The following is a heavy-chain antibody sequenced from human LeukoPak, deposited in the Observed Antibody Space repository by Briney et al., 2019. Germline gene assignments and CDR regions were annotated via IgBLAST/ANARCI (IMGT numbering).Heavy chain of an antibody. CDR3: ASAPVVTGPPDY. D-gene: IGHD2-21*02. CDR2: ISYDGSNK. CDR1: GFTFSSYA. V-gene: IGHV3-30*04. J-gene: IGHJ4*02. Sequence: GGSLRLSCAASGFTFSSYAMHWVRQAPGKGLEWVAVISYDGSNKYYADSVKGRFTISRDNSKNTLYLQMNSLRAEDTAVYYCASAPVVTGPPDYWGQGTLVTVSS.